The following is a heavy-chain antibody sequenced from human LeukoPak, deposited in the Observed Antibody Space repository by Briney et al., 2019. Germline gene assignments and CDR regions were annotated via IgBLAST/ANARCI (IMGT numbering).Heavy chain of an antibody. V-gene: IGHV1-69*06. CDR1: GGTFSSYA. D-gene: IGHD5-12*01. Sequence: SVKVSCKASGGTFSSYAISWVRQAPGQGLEWMGGIIPIFGTANYAQKFQGRVTITADKSTSTAYMELSSLRSEDTAVYYCATGRYSGYDYDYWGQGTLVTVSS. CDR2: IIPIFGTA. J-gene: IGHJ4*02. CDR3: ATGRYSGYDYDY.